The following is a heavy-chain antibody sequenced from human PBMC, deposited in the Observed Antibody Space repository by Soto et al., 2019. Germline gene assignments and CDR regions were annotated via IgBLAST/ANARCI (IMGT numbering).Heavy chain of an antibody. CDR3: ARDQGTYYDFWSGYFPPSPPIDY. J-gene: IGHJ4*02. V-gene: IGHV1-18*01. CDR1: GYTFTSYG. Sequence: QVQLVQSGAEVKKPGASVKVSCKASGYTFTSYGISWVRQAPGQGLEWMGWISAYNGNTNYAQKLQGRVTMTTDTSTSTDYMELRSLRSDDTAVYYCARDQGTYYDFWSGYFPPSPPIDYWGQGTLVTVSS. D-gene: IGHD3-3*01. CDR2: ISAYNGNT.